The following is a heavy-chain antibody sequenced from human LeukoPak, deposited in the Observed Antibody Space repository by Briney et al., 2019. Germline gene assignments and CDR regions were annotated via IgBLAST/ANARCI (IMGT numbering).Heavy chain of an antibody. Sequence: SETLSLTCAVYGGSFSGFYWSWIRQPPGKGLEWVGEINHSGSTNYNPSLKSRVTISVDTSKNQFSLKLSSVTAADTAVYYCARGGVGLRFFYFSSGLNTFGYWGQGTLVTVSS. CDR3: ARGGVGLRFFYFSSGLNTFGY. CDR2: INHSGST. V-gene: IGHV4-34*01. D-gene: IGHD3-3*01. CDR1: GGSFSGFY. J-gene: IGHJ4*02.